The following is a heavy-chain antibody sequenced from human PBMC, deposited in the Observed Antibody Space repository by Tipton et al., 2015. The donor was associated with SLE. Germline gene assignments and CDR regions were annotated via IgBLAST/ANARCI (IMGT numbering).Heavy chain of an antibody. CDR1: GGAISSGGYY. D-gene: IGHD1-1*01. J-gene: IGHJ2*01. Sequence: TLSLTCTVSGGAISSGGYYWGWIRQPPGKGLEWIGRIYSSGKTVYNPSLKSRVTISMDLSNNQFSVNLSSVTASDTAVYYCAKTLAGATPGRYQSYWYFDLWGRGLRVIVSS. CDR2: IYSSGKT. V-gene: IGHV4-61*02. CDR3: AKTLAGATPGRYQSYWYFDL.